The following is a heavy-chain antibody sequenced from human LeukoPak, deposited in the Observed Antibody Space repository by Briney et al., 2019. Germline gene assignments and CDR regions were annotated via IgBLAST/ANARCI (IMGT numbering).Heavy chain of an antibody. D-gene: IGHD1-26*01. J-gene: IGHJ4*02. Sequence: GGSLRLSCTASGFTFSSYWMHWVRQAPGKGLVWVSRIKSDGSGTSYADSVKGRLTISRDNAKNSLYLQMNSLRAEDTAVYYCARDIGSGSPRDYFDYWGQGTLVTVSS. CDR3: ARDIGSGSPRDYFDY. V-gene: IGHV3-74*01. CDR1: GFTFSSYW. CDR2: IKSDGSGT.